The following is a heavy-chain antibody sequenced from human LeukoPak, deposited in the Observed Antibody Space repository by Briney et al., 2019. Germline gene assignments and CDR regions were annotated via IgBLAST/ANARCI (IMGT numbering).Heavy chain of an antibody. D-gene: IGHD3-10*01. CDR3: ARFGSGSYYNPNDY. CDR2: INWNGGST. CDR1: GFTLDDYG. V-gene: IGHV3-20*04. Sequence: PGGSLRLAGAASGFTLDDYGMSWVRQVPGKGLEWVPGINWNGGSTGYADSVKGRFTISRDNAKNSLYLQMNSLRAEDTALYYCARFGSGSYYNPNDYWGQGTLVTVSS. J-gene: IGHJ4*02.